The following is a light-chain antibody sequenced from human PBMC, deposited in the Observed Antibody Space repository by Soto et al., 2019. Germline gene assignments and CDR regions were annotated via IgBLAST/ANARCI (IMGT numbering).Light chain of an antibody. V-gene: IGLV2-14*01. CDR1: SSDVGGYNY. Sequence: QSVLTQPASVSGSPGQSITISCTGTSSDVGGYNYVSWYQQLPGKAPKLMIFEVSNRPSGVSNRFSGSKSGNTASLTISGLQAEDEADYYCSSYTSSSTLVVFGPGTKLTVL. J-gene: IGLJ1*01. CDR2: EVS. CDR3: SSYTSSSTLVV.